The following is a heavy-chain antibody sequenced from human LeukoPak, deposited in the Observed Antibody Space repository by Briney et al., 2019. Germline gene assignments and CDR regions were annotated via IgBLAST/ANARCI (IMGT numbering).Heavy chain of an antibody. D-gene: IGHD1-1*01. Sequence: GGSLRLSCAASGFTFSSYSMNWVRQAPGKGLEWVANINQDGSETYYVDSVKGRFTISRDNAKNSLYLQMSSLRAEDTAVYYCARGVPTGIDYFDYWGQGTLATVSS. CDR1: GFTFSSYS. V-gene: IGHV3-7*01. CDR3: ARGVPTGIDYFDY. CDR2: INQDGSET. J-gene: IGHJ4*02.